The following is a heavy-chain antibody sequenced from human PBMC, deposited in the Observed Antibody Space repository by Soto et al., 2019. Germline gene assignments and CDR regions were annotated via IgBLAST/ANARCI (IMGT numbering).Heavy chain of an antibody. Sequence: QVQLVESGGGVVQPGRSLRLSCAASGFIFSTYPMHWVRQAPGKGLEWVAVFSKDGRTTFYADSVRGRFTISRDNSKNTLDLETNTLRPEDTAVYYWAREASVTEGGGMDVWGQGTTVTVSS. J-gene: IGHJ6*02. V-gene: IGHV3-30*04. D-gene: IGHD3-16*01. CDR3: AREASVTEGGGMDV. CDR2: FSKDGRTT. CDR1: GFIFSTYP.